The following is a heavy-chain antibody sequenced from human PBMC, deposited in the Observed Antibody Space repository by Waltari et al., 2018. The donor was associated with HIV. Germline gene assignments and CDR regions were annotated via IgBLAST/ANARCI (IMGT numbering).Heavy chain of an antibody. Sequence: QVQLQESGPGLVKPSQTLSLTCTVSGGSISSGSYYWSWIRQPAGKGLEWIGRIYTSGSTNYNPSLKSRVTISVDTSKNQFSLKLSSVTAADTAVYYCARCSGSGSYCNFDYWGQGTLVTVSS. D-gene: IGHD3-10*01. CDR1: GGSISSGSYY. CDR3: ARCSGSGSYCNFDY. CDR2: IYTSGST. J-gene: IGHJ4*02. V-gene: IGHV4-61*02.